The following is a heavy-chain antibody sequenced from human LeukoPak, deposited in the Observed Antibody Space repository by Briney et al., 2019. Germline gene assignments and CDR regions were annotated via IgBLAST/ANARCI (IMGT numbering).Heavy chain of an antibody. CDR2: ISGSGGST. Sequence: GGSLRLSCAASGFTFSSYAMSWVRQAPGMGLEWLEGVLVISGSGGSTYYADSVKGRFTISRDNSKNTLYLQMNSLRVEDTAVYYCARPQTGTTSYFDYWGQGTLVTVSS. D-gene: IGHD1-7*01. J-gene: IGHJ4*02. CDR1: GFTFSSYA. V-gene: IGHV3-23*01. CDR3: ARPQTGTTSYFDY.